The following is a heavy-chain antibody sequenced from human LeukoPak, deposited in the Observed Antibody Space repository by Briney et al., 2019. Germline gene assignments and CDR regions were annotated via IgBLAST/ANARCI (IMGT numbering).Heavy chain of an antibody. D-gene: IGHD6-25*01. Sequence: GGSLRLSCTASGFTFSDYDMNWVRLSPGKGLEWVSSISGRSSHMYYTDSAKGRFTISRDNAKNSLYLQMNSLRAEDTAVYYCARAFPPLRTSAAGDFWGQGTLVTVSS. J-gene: IGHJ4*02. CDR3: ARAFPPLRTSAAGDF. V-gene: IGHV3-21*06. CDR1: GFTFSDYD. CDR2: ISGRSSHM.